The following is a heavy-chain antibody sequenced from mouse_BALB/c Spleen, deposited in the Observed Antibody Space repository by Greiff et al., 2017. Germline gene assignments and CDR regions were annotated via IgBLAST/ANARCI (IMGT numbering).Heavy chain of an antibody. V-gene: IGHV3-2*02. CDR2: ISYSGST. Sequence: EVKLQESGPGLVKPSQSLSLTCTVTGYSITSDYAWNWIRQFPGNKLEWMGYISYSGSTSYNPSLKSRISITRDTSKNQFFLQLNSVTTEDTATYYCARFRYDWYFDVWGAGTTVTVSS. CDR1: GYSITSDYA. J-gene: IGHJ1*01. CDR3: ARFRYDWYFDV. D-gene: IGHD2-14*01.